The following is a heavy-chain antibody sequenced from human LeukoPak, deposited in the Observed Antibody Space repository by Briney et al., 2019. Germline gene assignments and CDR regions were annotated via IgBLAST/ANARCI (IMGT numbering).Heavy chain of an antibody. V-gene: IGHV3-30*18. D-gene: IGHD3-10*01. CDR3: AKGSVLLWLGELLDNYGMDV. CDR2: ISYDGSNK. Sequence: GGSLRLSCAASGFTFSSYGMHWVRQAPGKGLEWVAVISYDGSNKYYADSVKGRFTISRDNSKNTLYLQMNSLRAEDTAVYYCAKGSVLLWLGELLDNYGMDVWGQGTTVTVSS. J-gene: IGHJ6*02. CDR1: GFTFSSYG.